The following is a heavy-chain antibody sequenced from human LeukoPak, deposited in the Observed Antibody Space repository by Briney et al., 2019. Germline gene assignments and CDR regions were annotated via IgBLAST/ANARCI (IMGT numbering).Heavy chain of an antibody. CDR1: GFTFSDYG. V-gene: IGHV3-30*02. CDR2: IRYDASNK. D-gene: IGHD6-13*01. Sequence: GGSLRLSCAASGFTFSDYGMHWVHQAPGKGLEWVAFIRYDASNKYYGDSVKGRFTVSRDNVKNTLYLQMNSLRTEDTAVYYCAKDFSSSSLGSWYFDLWGRGALVTVYS. J-gene: IGHJ2*01. CDR3: AKDFSSSSLGSWYFDL.